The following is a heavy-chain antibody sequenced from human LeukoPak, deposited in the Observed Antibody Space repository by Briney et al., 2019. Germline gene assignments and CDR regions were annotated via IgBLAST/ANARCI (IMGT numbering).Heavy chain of an antibody. J-gene: IGHJ4*02. D-gene: IGHD4-23*01. V-gene: IGHV3-7*05. CDR2: IKQDGSEK. CDR3: AKAAPSTVVTGGYFDY. CDR1: GFTFSSYW. Sequence: PGGSLRLSCAASGFTFSSYWMSWVRQAPGKGLEWVANIKQDGSEKYYVDSVKGRFTFSRDNSKNTLYLQMNSLRAEDTAVYYCAKAAPSTVVTGGYFDYWGQGTLVTVSS.